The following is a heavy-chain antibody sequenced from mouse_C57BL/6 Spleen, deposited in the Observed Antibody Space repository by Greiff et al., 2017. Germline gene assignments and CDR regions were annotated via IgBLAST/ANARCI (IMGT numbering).Heavy chain of an antibody. D-gene: IGHD1-1*01. Sequence: QVQLQQSGAELARPGASVKMSCKASGYTFTSYTMHWVKQRPGQGLEWIGYINPSSGYTKYNQKFKDKATLTADKSSSTAYMQLSSLTSEDSAVYYCARAFYYGSSHWYCDVWGTGTTVTVSS. CDR2: INPSSGYT. CDR1: GYTFTSYT. CDR3: ARAFYYGSSHWYCDV. V-gene: IGHV1-4*01. J-gene: IGHJ1*03.